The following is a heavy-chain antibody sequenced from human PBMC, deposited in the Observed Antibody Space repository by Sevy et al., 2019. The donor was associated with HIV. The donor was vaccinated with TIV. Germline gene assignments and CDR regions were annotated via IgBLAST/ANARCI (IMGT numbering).Heavy chain of an antibody. V-gene: IGHV1-24*01. CDR2: FDPEDGET. D-gene: IGHD6-19*01. J-gene: IGHJ6*02. CDR3: ATKPVAGNRYYYYYGMDV. CDR1: GYTLTELS. Sequence: ASVKVSCKVSGYTLTELSMHWVRQAPGKGLEWMGGFDPEDGETIYAQKFQGRVTMTEDTSTDTAYMELSSLRSEDTAVSYCATKPVAGNRYYYYYGMDVWGQGTTVTVSS.